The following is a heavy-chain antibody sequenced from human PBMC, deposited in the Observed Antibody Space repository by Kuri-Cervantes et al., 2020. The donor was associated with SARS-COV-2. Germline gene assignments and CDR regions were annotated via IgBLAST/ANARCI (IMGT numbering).Heavy chain of an antibody. CDR3: ARRLQLAGAFDI. D-gene: IGHD6-13*01. CDR1: GYSISSGYY. Sequence: GSLRLSCTVSGYSISSGYYWSWIRQPPGKGLEWIGYIYYSGSTNYNPSLKSRVTISVDTSKNQFSLKLSSVTAADTAVYYCARRLQLAGAFDIWGQGTMVTVSS. CDR2: IYYSGST. V-gene: IGHV4-59*08. J-gene: IGHJ3*02.